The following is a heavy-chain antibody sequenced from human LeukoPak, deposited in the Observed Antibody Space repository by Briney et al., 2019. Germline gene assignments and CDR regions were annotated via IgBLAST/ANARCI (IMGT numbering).Heavy chain of an antibody. J-gene: IGHJ5*02. Sequence: ASVKVSCKASGYTFTSYGISWVRQAPGQGREWMGWISAYNGNTNYAQKLQGRVTMTTDTSTSTAYMELRSLRSDDTAVYYCARLRDSSGYGWFDPWGQGTLVTVSS. CDR2: ISAYNGNT. CDR1: GYTFTSYG. V-gene: IGHV1-18*01. D-gene: IGHD3-22*01. CDR3: ARLRDSSGYGWFDP.